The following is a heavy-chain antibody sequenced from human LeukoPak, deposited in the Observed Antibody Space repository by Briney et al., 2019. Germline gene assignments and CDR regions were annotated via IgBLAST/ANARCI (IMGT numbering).Heavy chain of an antibody. CDR2: ISGSGGST. D-gene: IGHD3-22*01. CDR1: GFTFSSYA. CDR3: ASGKRDYYDSSVIGFVY. V-gene: IGHV3-23*01. Sequence: PGGSLRLSCAASGFTFSSYAMSWVRQAPGKGLEWVSAISGSGGSTYYADSVKGRFTISRDNAKNSLYLQMNSLRAEDTAVYYCASGKRDYYDSSVIGFVYWGQGTLVTVSS. J-gene: IGHJ4*02.